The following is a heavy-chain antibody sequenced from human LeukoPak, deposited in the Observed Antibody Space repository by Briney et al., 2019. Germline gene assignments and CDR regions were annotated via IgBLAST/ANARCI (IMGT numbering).Heavy chain of an antibody. D-gene: IGHD5-12*01. V-gene: IGHV3-72*01. J-gene: IGHJ4*02. Sequence: GGSLRLSCAASGFIFRDYFMDWVRQAPGKGLEWVGRIRKKREGYSTEYAASVKGRFVISRDDSKNSPYLQMNSLRTGDTAVYYCARISGTHSYHFDSWGQGALVTVSS. CDR2: IRKKREGYST. CDR1: GFIFRDYF. CDR3: ARISGTHSYHFDS.